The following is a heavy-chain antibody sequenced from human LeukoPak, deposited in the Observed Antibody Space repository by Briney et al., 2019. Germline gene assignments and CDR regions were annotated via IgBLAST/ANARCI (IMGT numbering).Heavy chain of an antibody. J-gene: IGHJ6*03. CDR1: GGSISSSTYY. CDR3: ARHVGRGSFRRVDYYYYYMDV. D-gene: IGHD1-26*01. Sequence: SETLSLTCTVSGGSISSSTYYWGWIRQPPGKGLEWIGNSDYSGSTYYSSSLKSRVTMSVDASKNQFSLKLSSVTAADTAVYFCARHVGRGSFRRVDYYYYYMDVWGKGTTVTVSS. CDR2: SDYSGST. V-gene: IGHV4-39*01.